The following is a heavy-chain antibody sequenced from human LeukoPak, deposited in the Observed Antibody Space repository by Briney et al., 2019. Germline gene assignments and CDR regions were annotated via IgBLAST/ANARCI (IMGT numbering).Heavy chain of an antibody. CDR1: GGSISDYY. D-gene: IGHD3-10*01. Sequence: PSETLSLTCTVSGGSISDYYWSWIRQPPGKGLEWIGYIYYSGITHYNPSLKTRVTILVDTSKNQFSLNLSSVTAADTAVYYCARWGSNMAREKGDHWGQGTLVTVSS. V-gene: IGHV4-59*08. J-gene: IGHJ4*02. CDR2: IYYSGIT. CDR3: ARWGSNMAREKGDH.